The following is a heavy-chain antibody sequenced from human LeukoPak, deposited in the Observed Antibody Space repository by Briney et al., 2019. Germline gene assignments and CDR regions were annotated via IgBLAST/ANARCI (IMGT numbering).Heavy chain of an antibody. J-gene: IGHJ4*02. V-gene: IGHV4-59*08. Sequence: PSETLSLTCTVSGGSISSYYWSWIRQPPGKGLEWIGYIYYSGSTNYNPSLKSRVTISVDTSKNQFSLKLSSVTAADTAVYYCARHRGDGYNLHFDYWGQGTLVTVSS. D-gene: IGHD5-24*01. CDR3: ARHRGDGYNLHFDY. CDR2: IYYSGST. CDR1: GGSISSYY.